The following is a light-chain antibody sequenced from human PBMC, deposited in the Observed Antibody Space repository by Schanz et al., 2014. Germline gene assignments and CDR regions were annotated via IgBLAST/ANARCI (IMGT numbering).Light chain of an antibody. CDR1: TSNVGTNT. J-gene: IGLJ3*02. CDR3: QSYDRSLSGWV. V-gene: IGLV1-44*01. CDR2: STD. Sequence: QSVVTQPPSASGTPGQRVTISCSGGTSNVGTNTVNWYLKVPGAAPKLLIYSTDQRPSGLPDRFSGSRSGTSASLAISGLRSEDEADYYCQSYDRSLSGWVFGGGTKLTVL.